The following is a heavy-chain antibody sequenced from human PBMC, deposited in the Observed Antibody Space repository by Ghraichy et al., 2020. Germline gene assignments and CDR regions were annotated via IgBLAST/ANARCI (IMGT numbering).Heavy chain of an antibody. CDR3: AKGAGRTGGDY. D-gene: IGHD1-1*01. Sequence: GGNLRLSCAASGFTFSEPYMSWVRQAPGKGLEWVSYISSSGSDINYADSVKGRFTISRDNAKNSLYLQMNSLRSEDTAVYYCAKGAGRTGGDYWGQGTLVTVSS. J-gene: IGHJ4*02. CDR1: GFTFSEPY. CDR2: ISSSGSDI. V-gene: IGHV3-11*01.